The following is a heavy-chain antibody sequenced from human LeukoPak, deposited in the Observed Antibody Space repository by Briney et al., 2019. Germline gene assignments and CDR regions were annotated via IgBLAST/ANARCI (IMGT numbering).Heavy chain of an antibody. D-gene: IGHD3-22*01. CDR2: INHSGST. CDR3: ARGFSSGYDRDWFDP. V-gene: IGHV4-34*01. Sequence: KSSETLSLTCAVYGGSFSGYYWSWIRQPPGKGLEWIGEINHSGSTNYNPSLKSRVTISVDTSKNQFSLKLSSVTAADTAVYYCARGFSSGYDRDWFDPWGQGTLVTVSS. J-gene: IGHJ5*02. CDR1: GGSFSGYY.